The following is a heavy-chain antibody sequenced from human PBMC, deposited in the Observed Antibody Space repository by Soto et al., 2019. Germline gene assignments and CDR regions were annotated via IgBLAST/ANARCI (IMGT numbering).Heavy chain of an antibody. D-gene: IGHD3-3*01. CDR1: GFTFGDYA. J-gene: IGHJ4*02. V-gene: IGHV3-49*04. Sequence: GGSMRLSCTASGFTFGDYAMSWVRQAPGKGLGWVGFIRSKAYGGTTEYAAAVKGRFTISRDDSKSIAYLQMNSLKTEDTAVYYWTRGRNYDFWSGYNGYWGQGTLCTVSS. CDR3: TRGRNYDFWSGYNGY. CDR2: IRSKAYGGTT.